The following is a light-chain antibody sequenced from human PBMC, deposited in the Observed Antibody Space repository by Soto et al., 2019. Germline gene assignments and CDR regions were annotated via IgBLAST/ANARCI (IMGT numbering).Light chain of an antibody. CDR3: AAWDASLSACV. Sequence: QSVLTQPPSASGTAGQGVTISCSRGDSNIGSNSVYWYQHLPRMAPKLLIYYNNQRPSGVPDRFSGSRSGTSASLAIVGLRSEDEAVYYCAAWDASLSACVFGNGTKLTVL. V-gene: IGLV1-47*02. CDR2: YNN. J-gene: IGLJ1*01. CDR1: DSNIGSNS.